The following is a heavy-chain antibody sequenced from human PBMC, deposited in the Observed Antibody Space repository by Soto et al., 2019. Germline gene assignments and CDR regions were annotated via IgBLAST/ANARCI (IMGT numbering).Heavy chain of an antibody. V-gene: IGHV5-51*01. CDR2: IYPGYSDT. J-gene: IGHJ4*02. Sequence: GESLKLSCKGSGYSFTSYWIGWVRQMPGKGLEWMGIIYPGYSDTRYSPSFQGQVTIPAEKSISTAYLQWSSLKAWDPAIYYCARQKDFGSGYLVDYGGQGTLVTVSS. CDR1: GYSFTSYW. D-gene: IGHD3-3*01. CDR3: ARQKDFGSGYLVDY.